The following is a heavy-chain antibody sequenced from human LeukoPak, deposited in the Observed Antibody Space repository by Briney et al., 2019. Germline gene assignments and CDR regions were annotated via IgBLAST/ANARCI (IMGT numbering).Heavy chain of an antibody. V-gene: IGHV3-11*04. Sequence: GGSPRLSCAASGFTFSDYYMSRIRQAPGKGLEWVSYISSGGNPIYYADSVKGRFTISRDNTKNSLYLQMSSLRAEDTAVYYCAKDYASRGDYWGQGTLVTVSS. D-gene: IGHD2-2*01. J-gene: IGHJ4*02. CDR3: AKDYASRGDY. CDR2: ISSGGNPI. CDR1: GFTFSDYY.